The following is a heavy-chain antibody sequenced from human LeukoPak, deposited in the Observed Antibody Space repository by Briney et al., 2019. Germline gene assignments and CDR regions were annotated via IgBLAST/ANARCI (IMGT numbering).Heavy chain of an antibody. CDR1: GGSISSSSYY. CDR2: IYYSGST. Sequence: PSETLSLTCTVSGGSISSSSYYWGWIRQPPGKGLEWIGSIYYSGSTYYNPSLKSRVTISVDTSKNQFSLKLSSVTAADTAVYYCARQSGSRDDFWSGYLDYYYYMDVWGKGTTVTVSS. V-gene: IGHV4-39*01. J-gene: IGHJ6*03. D-gene: IGHD3-3*01. CDR3: ARQSGSRDDFWSGYLDYYYYMDV.